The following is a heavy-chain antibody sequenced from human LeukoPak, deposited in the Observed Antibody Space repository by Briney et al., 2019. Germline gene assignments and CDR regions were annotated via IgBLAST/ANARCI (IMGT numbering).Heavy chain of an antibody. Sequence: SETLSLTCTVSGGSISTYYWSWIRQPPGKGLEWIGYIYYIGSTNYNPSLKSRVTISVDTSKNQFSLNLSSVTAADTAVYYCAAVTMVRGVRPFDYWGQGTLVTVSS. CDR1: GGSISTYY. D-gene: IGHD3-10*01. V-gene: IGHV4-59*08. CDR3: AAVTMVRGVRPFDY. J-gene: IGHJ4*02. CDR2: IYYIGST.